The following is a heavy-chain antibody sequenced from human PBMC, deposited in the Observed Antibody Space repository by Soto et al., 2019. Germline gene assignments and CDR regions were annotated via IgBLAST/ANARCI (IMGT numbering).Heavy chain of an antibody. CDR1: AYTFTVYD. Sequence: ASFPVSGKGSAYTFTVYDMPGHRRAPRQGPEWKQLINPNSGGTNYAQKFQGWVTMTRDTSISTAYMELSRLRSDDTAVYYCARGGLDAYSSSWYVPSNYYYYYMDVWGKGTTVTVSS. D-gene: IGHD6-13*01. V-gene: IGHV1-2*04. J-gene: IGHJ6*03. CDR3: ARGGLDAYSSSWYVPSNYYYYYMDV. CDR2: INPNSGGT.